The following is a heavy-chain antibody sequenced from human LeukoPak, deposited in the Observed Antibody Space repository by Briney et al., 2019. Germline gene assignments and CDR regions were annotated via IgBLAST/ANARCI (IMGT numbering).Heavy chain of an antibody. V-gene: IGHV4-38-2*02. J-gene: IGHJ4*02. CDR2: IYHSGST. D-gene: IGHD3-22*01. Sequence: SETLSLTCTVSDYSISSGYYWGWIRQPPGKGLEWIGSIYHSGSTNYNPSLKSRVTISVDTSKNQFSLKLSSVTAADTAMYYCARVVGYDSSGYELSFVDYWGQGTLVTVSS. CDR3: ARVVGYDSSGYELSFVDY. CDR1: DYSISSGYY.